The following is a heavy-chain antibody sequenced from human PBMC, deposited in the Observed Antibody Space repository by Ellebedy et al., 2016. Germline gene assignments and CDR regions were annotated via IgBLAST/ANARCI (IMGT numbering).Heavy chain of an antibody. J-gene: IGHJ4*02. D-gene: IGHD1-26*01. Sequence: ASVKVSCKASGGTFSSYAISWVRQAPGQGLEWMGRIIPILGIANYAQKFQGRVTITADKSTSTAYMELSSLRSEDTAVYYCASGTMGATTPFDYWGQGTLVTVSS. CDR3: ASGTMGATTPFDY. CDR1: GGTFSSYA. V-gene: IGHV1-69*04. CDR2: IIPILGIA.